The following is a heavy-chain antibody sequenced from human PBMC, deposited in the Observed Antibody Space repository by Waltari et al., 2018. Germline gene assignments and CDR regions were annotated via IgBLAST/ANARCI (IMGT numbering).Heavy chain of an antibody. D-gene: IGHD3-10*01. CDR3: ARRATGGYYYYYYMDV. CDR1: GGSFSGYY. V-gene: IGHV4-34*01. J-gene: IGHJ6*03. Sequence: QVQLQQWGAGLLKPSETLSLPCAVYGGSFSGYYWSWIRQPPGKGLEWIGEINHSGSTNYNPSLKSRVTISVDTSKNQFSLKLSSGTAADTAVYYCARRATGGYYYYYYMDVWGKGTTVTISS. CDR2: INHSGST.